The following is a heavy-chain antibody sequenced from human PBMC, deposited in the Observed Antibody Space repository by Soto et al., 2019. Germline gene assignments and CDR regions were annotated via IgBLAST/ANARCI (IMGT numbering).Heavy chain of an antibody. CDR2: ISSTGNDI. CDR1: GFSFRDHS. J-gene: IGHJ4*02. D-gene: IGHD2-21*02. V-gene: IGHV3-48*02. CDR3: ARLPKGSVVTG. Sequence: VQLMESGGGLVYPGASLRLSCETSGFSFRDHSMNWVRQAPGKGLQWVSYISSTGNDIHYADSVKGRFTVSGDNAKNALFLQMNSLRDDDSAIYYCARLPKGSVVTGWGQGTLGTVSS.